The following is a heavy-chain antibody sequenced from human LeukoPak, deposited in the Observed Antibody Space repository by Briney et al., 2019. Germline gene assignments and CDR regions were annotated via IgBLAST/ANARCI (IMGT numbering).Heavy chain of an antibody. J-gene: IGHJ4*02. CDR2: LFNTGST. V-gene: IGHV4-59*01. CDR3: ARGHLGLQD. Sequence: SESLSHTRTVSGASLTTYHWTWIRQPPGRRREWIGYLFNTGSTKYNPSLAGRVAILADTSKNQFSLKMTSVSAADTAVYYCARGHLGLQDWAQGTLVTVSS. D-gene: IGHD7-27*01. CDR1: GASLTTYH.